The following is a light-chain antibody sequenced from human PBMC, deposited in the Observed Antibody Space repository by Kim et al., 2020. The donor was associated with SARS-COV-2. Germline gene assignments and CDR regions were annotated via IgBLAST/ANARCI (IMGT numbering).Light chain of an antibody. CDR2: GAS. J-gene: IGKJ2*01. Sequence: SPGERVTLSCRAGQIVSSSYLAWYQQRPGQAPRLLIYGASGRATGIPDRFSGSGSGTDFTLTISRLEPEDSAVYYCQQYGSSLPFTFGQGTKVEI. CDR3: QQYGSSLPFT. CDR1: QIVSSSY. V-gene: IGKV3-20*01.